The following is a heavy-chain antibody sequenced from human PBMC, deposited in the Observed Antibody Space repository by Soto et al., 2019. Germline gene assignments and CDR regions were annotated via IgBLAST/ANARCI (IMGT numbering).Heavy chain of an antibody. CDR3: ARGGKVCSGGSCKADP. Sequence: QVQLVQSGAEVKKPGSSVKVSCKASGGTFSSYTISWVRQAPGQGPEWMGRIIPILGIANYAQKFQGRVTITADKSTSTGYMELSSLRSEDTCVYYGARGGKVCSGGSCKADPWGQGTLVTVSS. D-gene: IGHD2-15*01. J-gene: IGHJ5*02. CDR1: GGTFSSYT. CDR2: IIPILGIA. V-gene: IGHV1-69*02.